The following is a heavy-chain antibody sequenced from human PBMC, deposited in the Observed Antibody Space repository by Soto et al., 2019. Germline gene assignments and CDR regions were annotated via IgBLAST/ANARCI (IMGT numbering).Heavy chain of an antibody. CDR3: ARDELGSFLDYGDYVGGRSYYYYYMDV. CDR2: ISSSSSTI. J-gene: IGHJ6*03. CDR1: GFTFSSYS. V-gene: IGHV3-48*01. Sequence: EVQLVESGGGLVQPGGSLRLSCAASGFTFSSYSMNWVRQAPGKGLEWVSYISSSSSTIYYADSVKGRFTISRDNAKSSLYLQMNSLRAEDTAVYYCARDELGSFLDYGDYVGGRSYYYYYMDVWGKGTTVTVSS. D-gene: IGHD4-17*01.